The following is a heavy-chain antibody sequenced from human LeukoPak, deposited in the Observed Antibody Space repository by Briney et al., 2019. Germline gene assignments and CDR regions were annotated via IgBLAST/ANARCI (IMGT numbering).Heavy chain of an antibody. D-gene: IGHD4-17*01. J-gene: IGHJ3*02. CDR1: GFTFSSYA. V-gene: IGHV3-30*04. CDR2: ISNDGTNE. CDR3: AVDYGDHIDAFDI. Sequence: PGGSLRLSCAASGFTFSSYAMHWVRQAPGKGLEWVAVISNDGTNEYYADSMKGRFTISRGNSKNTLYLQMNSLTGGDTAVYYCAVDYGDHIDAFDIWGQGTMVTVSS.